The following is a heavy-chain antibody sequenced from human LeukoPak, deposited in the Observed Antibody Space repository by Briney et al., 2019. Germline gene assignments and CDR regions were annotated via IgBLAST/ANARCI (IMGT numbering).Heavy chain of an antibody. V-gene: IGHV4-39*07. J-gene: IGHJ4*02. CDR1: GGSISSNSYY. CDR3: ARLVATIWEVDY. Sequence: SETLSLTCTVSGGSISSNSYYWDWIRQPPGKGLEWIGSIFYGGSTYYNPSLKSRVTISVDKSKNQFSLKLSSVTAADTAVYYCARLVATIWEVDYWGQGTLVTVSS. D-gene: IGHD5-12*01. CDR2: IFYGGST.